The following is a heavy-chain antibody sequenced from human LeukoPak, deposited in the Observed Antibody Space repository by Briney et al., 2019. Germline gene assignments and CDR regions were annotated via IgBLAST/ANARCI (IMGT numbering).Heavy chain of an antibody. CDR2: ITGSGGSS. Sequence: GGSLRLSCAASGFTFSSYAMSWVRQALGKGLEWVSAITGSGGSSYYADSVKGRFTVSRDNDKSTLYLQMNSLRAEDTAVYYCAKIPYGDYVLDYYYYMDVWGKGTTVTISS. CDR3: AKIPYGDYVLDYYYYMDV. V-gene: IGHV3-23*01. J-gene: IGHJ6*03. D-gene: IGHD4-17*01. CDR1: GFTFSSYA.